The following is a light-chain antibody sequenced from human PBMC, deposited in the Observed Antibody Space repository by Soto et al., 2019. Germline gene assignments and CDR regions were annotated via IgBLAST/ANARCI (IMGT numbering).Light chain of an antibody. CDR3: GSWDSSLSAYV. J-gene: IGLJ1*01. Sequence: QSLLTQPPSASAAAGEKATISSSGSSSDIGGSSVSLYPQLAGTAPKPLIYDDNKRPSGTLDRFSGLKSGTAATLGIPGFQTGGGADYYCGSWDSSLSAYVCGTGTKVTV. CDR1: SSDIGGSS. CDR2: DDN. V-gene: IGLV1-51*01.